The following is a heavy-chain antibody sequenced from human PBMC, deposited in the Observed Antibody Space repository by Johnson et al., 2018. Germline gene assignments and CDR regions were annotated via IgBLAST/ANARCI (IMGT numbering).Heavy chain of an antibody. CDR3: AIEARPVVVTNILFAFDI. CDR2: IDPSGGIT. D-gene: IGHD1-26*01. Sequence: VQLVESGAEVKKPGASVTVSCKASGYTFTNYYMHWLRQAPGQGLEWMGIIDPSGGITTYAQTFQGRFAMTRDTSTRTRYMELPSLISEDTAVYYCAIEARPVVVTNILFAFDIWGHGTMVTVSS. CDR1: GYTFTNYY. J-gene: IGHJ3*02. V-gene: IGHV1-46*01.